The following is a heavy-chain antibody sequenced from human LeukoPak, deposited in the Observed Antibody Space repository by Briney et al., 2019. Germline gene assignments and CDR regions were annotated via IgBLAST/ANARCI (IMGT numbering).Heavy chain of an antibody. CDR2: ISGSGGST. V-gene: IGHV3-23*01. Sequence: GGSLRLSCAASGFTFSSYAMSWVRQAPGKGLEWVSAISGSGGSTYYADSVKGRFIISRDNSKNTLYLQMNSLRAEDTAVYYCARRYSGSYYDFWSGPWGYYYGMDVWGQGTTVTVSS. D-gene: IGHD3-3*01. CDR3: ARRYSGSYYDFWSGPWGYYYGMDV. CDR1: GFTFSSYA. J-gene: IGHJ6*02.